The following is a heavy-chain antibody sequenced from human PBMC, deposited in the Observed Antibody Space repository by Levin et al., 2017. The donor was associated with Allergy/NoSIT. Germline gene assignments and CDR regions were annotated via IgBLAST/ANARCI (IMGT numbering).Heavy chain of an antibody. Sequence: SETLSLTCTVSGGSMNSSHYYWAWIRQPPGKGLEWLACIYYRGSTYYNPSLKSRLIMSVDTPKNQFSLRLSSVTAADTAIYYRARHEGGYYYYGLNVWGQGTTVTVSS. CDR3: ARHEGGYYYYGLNV. J-gene: IGHJ6*02. CDR1: GGSMNSSHYY. CDR2: IYYRGST. V-gene: IGHV4-39*01.